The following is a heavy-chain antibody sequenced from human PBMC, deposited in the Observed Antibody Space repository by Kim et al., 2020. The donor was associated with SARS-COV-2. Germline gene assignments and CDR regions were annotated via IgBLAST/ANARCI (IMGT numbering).Heavy chain of an antibody. V-gene: IGHV1-2*02. Sequence: YAQRFQGRVTMTRDTSISTAYMELSRLRSDDTAVYYCARPGGQYQLLMDYWGQGTLVTVSS. D-gene: IGHD2-2*01. J-gene: IGHJ4*02. CDR3: ARPGGQYQLLMDY.